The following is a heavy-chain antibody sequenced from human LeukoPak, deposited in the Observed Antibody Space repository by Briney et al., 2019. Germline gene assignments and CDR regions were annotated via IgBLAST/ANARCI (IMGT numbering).Heavy chain of an antibody. J-gene: IGHJ4*02. CDR1: GFTFSSYW. V-gene: IGHV3-33*08. CDR3: ARDYSHYFDY. D-gene: IGHD2-15*01. CDR2: VWYDGSNK. Sequence: QTGGSLRLSCAASGFTFSSYWMNWARQAPGKGLEWVAVVWYDGSNKYYADSVKGRFTISRDNSKNTLYLQMNSLRAEDTAVYYCARDYSHYFDYWGQGTLVAVSS.